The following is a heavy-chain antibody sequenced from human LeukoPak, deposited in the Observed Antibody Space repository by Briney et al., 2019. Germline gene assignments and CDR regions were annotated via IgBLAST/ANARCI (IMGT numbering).Heavy chain of an antibody. Sequence: SETLSLTCTVSGGSISSGGYYWSWIRQHPGKGLEWIGYIYYSGSTYYNPSLKSRVTISVDTSKNQFSLKLSSVTAADTAVYYCATRAPKYYDFWSGYEDAFDIWGQGTMFTVSS. CDR1: GGSISSGGYY. CDR3: ATRAPKYYDFWSGYEDAFDI. V-gene: IGHV4-31*03. CDR2: IYYSGST. J-gene: IGHJ3*02. D-gene: IGHD3-3*01.